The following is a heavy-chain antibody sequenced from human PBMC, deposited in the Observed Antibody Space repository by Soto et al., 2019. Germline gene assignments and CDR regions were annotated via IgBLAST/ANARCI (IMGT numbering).Heavy chain of an antibody. Sequence: EVQLLESGGGFVQPGGSLRLSCAVSGLTFRNHAMSWLRQAPGKGLAWVSNIAPMGYSTHYAGSGEGRFTIARDDSKSTMDLQMHSLRADDTAVYYCVSGVSPHVAYWGQGTLVSGSS. CDR2: IAPMGYST. J-gene: IGHJ4*02. CDR1: GLTFRNHA. D-gene: IGHD7-27*01. V-gene: IGHV3-23*01. CDR3: VSGVSPHVAY.